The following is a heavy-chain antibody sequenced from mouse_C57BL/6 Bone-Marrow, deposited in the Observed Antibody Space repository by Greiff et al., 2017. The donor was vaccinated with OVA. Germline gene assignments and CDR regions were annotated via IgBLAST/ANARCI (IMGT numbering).Heavy chain of an antibody. CDR2: IYPGGGYT. CDR3: ARWVDPSYYFDY. J-gene: IGHJ2*01. CDR1: GYTFTNYW. Sequence: VQGVESGAELVRPGTSVKMSCKASGYTFTNYWIGWAKQRPGHGLEWIGDIYPGGGYTNYNEKFKGKATLTADKSSSTAYMQFSSLTSEDSAIYYCARWVDPSYYFDYWGQGTTLTVSS. V-gene: IGHV1-63*01.